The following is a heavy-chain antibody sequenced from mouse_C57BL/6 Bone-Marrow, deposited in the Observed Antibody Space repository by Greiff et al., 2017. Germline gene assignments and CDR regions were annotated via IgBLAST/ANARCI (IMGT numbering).Heavy chain of an antibody. V-gene: IGHV1-72*01. CDR2: IDPNSGGT. CDR3: ARTLITTVVASPFDY. D-gene: IGHD1-1*01. J-gene: IGHJ2*01. CDR1: GYTFTSYW. Sequence: QVQLQQPGAELVKPGASVKLSCKASGYTFTSYWMHWVKQRPGRGLEWIGRIDPNSGGTKYNEKFQSKATLTVDKPSSTAYMQLSSLTSEDSAVYYCARTLITTVVASPFDYWGQGTTLTVSS.